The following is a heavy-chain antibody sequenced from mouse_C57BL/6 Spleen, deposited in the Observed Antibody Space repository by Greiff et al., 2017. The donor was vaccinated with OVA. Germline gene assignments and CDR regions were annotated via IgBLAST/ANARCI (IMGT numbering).Heavy chain of an antibody. CDR3: ARSNGSSSFAY. Sequence: QVQLQQSGAELVMPGASVKLSCKASGYTFTSYWMHWVKQRPGQGLEWIGEIDPSDSYTNYNQKFKGKSTLTVDKSSSTAYMQLSSLTSEDSAVYYCARSNGSSSFAYWGQGTLVTVSA. V-gene: IGHV1-69*01. CDR2: IDPSDSYT. CDR1: GYTFTSYW. J-gene: IGHJ3*01. D-gene: IGHD1-1*01.